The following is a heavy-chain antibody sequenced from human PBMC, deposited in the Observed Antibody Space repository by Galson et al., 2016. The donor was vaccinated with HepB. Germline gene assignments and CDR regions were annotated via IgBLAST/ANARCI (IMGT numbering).Heavy chain of an antibody. Sequence: SVKVSCKASGYTFSGYYIHWVRQAPGQGLEYMGWINPNSGGTNSAQKFQGRVTMTRDTSIRTAYMELRTLRSDDTAVYYCASSGRYFDWLLERWGQGTLGTVSS. D-gene: IGHD3-9*01. CDR3: ASSGRYFDWLLER. CDR1: GYTFSGYY. V-gene: IGHV1-2*02. CDR2: INPNSGGT. J-gene: IGHJ4*02.